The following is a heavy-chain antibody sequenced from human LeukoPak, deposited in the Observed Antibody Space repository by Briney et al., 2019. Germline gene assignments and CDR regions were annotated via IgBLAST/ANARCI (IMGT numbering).Heavy chain of an antibody. CDR2: IYHSGST. CDR3: AKSRQQRITVFGVVEGPRSSFDP. D-gene: IGHD3-3*01. CDR1: NYSMTSGYY. V-gene: IGHV4-38-2*02. Sequence: SETLSLTCSVSNYSMTSGYYWGWIRQSPGKGLEWIGNIYHSGSTFYNPSLKSRVTISVDTSKNQFSLNLRSVTAADTAVYYCAKSRQQRITVFGVVEGPRSSFDPWGPGTLVTVSA. J-gene: IGHJ5*02.